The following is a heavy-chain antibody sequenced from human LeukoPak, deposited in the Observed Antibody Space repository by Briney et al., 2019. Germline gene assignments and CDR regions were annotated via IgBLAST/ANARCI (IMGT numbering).Heavy chain of an antibody. CDR1: GYTFTSYD. CDR2: MNPNSGNT. Sequence: ASVKVSCKASGYTFTSYDINWVRQATGQGLEWMGWMNPNSGNTGYAQKFQGRVTMTRNTSISTAYMELSSLRSEDTAVYYCARVDSGSYRFDPWGQGTLVTVSS. D-gene: IGHD1-26*01. J-gene: IGHJ5*02. CDR3: ARVDSGSYRFDP. V-gene: IGHV1-8*01.